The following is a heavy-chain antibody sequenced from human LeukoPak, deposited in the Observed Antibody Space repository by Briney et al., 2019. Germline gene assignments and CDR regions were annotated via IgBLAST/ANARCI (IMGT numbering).Heavy chain of an antibody. V-gene: IGHV3-7*01. D-gene: IGHD6-13*01. CDR1: GFTFSDYW. Sequence: PGGSLRLSCAASGFTFSDYWMTWVRQAPGKGLELVANINQDGSEKNYVDSVKGRFTISRDNAKNSLNLQMNSLRAEDTAVYYCATRSSHTSSWYVYLFWDYWGQGALVTVSS. CDR3: ATRSSHTSSWYVYLFWDY. CDR2: INQDGSEK. J-gene: IGHJ4*02.